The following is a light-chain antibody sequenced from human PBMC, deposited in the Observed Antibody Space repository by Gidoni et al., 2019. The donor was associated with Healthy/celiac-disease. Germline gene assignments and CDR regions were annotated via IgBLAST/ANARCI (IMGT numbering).Light chain of an antibody. CDR2: SNN. Sequence: QSVLTQPPSAPGTPGQRVTISCSGSSSNIGSNTGNWYQQLPGTAPKLLIYSNNPRPSGVPDRFSGSKSGTSASLAISGLQSEDEADYYCAAWDDSLNGVVFGGGTKLTVL. CDR1: SSNIGSNT. CDR3: AAWDDSLNGVV. J-gene: IGLJ2*01. V-gene: IGLV1-44*01.